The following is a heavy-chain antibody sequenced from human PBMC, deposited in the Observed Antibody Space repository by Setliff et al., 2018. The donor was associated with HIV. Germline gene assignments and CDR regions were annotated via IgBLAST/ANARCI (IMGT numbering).Heavy chain of an antibody. CDR3: AKDPRAAVATICDY. J-gene: IGHJ4*02. CDR2: ISASSSYT. CDR1: GFTFSNYA. Sequence: GESLKISCAASGFTFSNYAMSWVRQAPGKGLEWVSGISASSSYTNYADSVKGRFTISRDNSKNTLYLQMNSLRAEDTAVYYCAKDPRAAVATICDYWGQGTLVTVSS. D-gene: IGHD5-12*01. V-gene: IGHV3-23*01.